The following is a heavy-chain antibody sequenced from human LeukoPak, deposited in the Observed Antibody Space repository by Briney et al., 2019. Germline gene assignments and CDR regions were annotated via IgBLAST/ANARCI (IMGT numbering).Heavy chain of an antibody. J-gene: IGHJ6*03. CDR1: GGSISSYY. V-gene: IGHV4-4*07. CDR2: IYSSGST. Sequence: SETLSLTCTVSGGSISSYYWSWIRQPAGKGLEWIGRIYSSGSTDYNPSLKSRVTMSVDTSKNKFSLKLSSVTAADTAVYYCARGLAAAGIYYYYYMDVWGKGTTVTVSS. CDR3: ARGLAAAGIYYYYYMDV. D-gene: IGHD6-13*01.